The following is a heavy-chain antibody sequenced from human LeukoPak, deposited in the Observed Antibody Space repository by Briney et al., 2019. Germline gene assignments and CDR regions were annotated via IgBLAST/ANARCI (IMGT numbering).Heavy chain of an antibody. CDR3: ARGTTLGWYGDY. CDR1: GGSISSGSYY. Sequence: SETLSLTCTVPGGSISSGSYYWSWIRQPAGKGLEWIGRIYTSGSTNYNPSLRSRVTISTDTAKNQLSLKLSSVTAADTAVYYCARGTTLGWYGDYWGQGALVTVSS. CDR2: IYTSGST. D-gene: IGHD6-19*01. V-gene: IGHV4-61*02. J-gene: IGHJ4*02.